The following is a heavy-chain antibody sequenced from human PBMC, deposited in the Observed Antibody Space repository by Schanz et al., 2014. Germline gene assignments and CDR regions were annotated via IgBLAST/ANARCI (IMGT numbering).Heavy chain of an antibody. CDR2: ISSSSNYI. J-gene: IGHJ6*03. D-gene: IGHD2-21*02. Sequence: EVHLVESGGGLVKPGGSLRLSCAASGFTFSTYYMNWVRQAPGKGLEWVSSISSSSNYISYADSVKGRFTISRDDAKNALYLQMNSLRAEDTAVYYCARPSDSSWYMDVWGKGTTVTVSS. V-gene: IGHV3-21*01. CDR3: ARPSDSSWYMDV. CDR1: GFTFSTYY.